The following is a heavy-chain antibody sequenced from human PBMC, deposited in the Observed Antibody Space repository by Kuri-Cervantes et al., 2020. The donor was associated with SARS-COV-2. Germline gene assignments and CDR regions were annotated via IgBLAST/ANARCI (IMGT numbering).Heavy chain of an antibody. CDR3: ARGPFYPMSSPLDF. V-gene: IGHV4-59*02. J-gene: IGHJ4*02. D-gene: IGHD6-6*01. Sequence: GSLRLSCTVFGGSVTDYYWSWLRQPPGKGLEWIGYFYNGGTTNYNPSLGSRVTISVDTPRNQFSLKVTSMTAADTAVYYCARGPFYPMSSPLDFWGQGTLVTVSS. CDR1: GGSVTDYY. CDR2: FYNGGTT.